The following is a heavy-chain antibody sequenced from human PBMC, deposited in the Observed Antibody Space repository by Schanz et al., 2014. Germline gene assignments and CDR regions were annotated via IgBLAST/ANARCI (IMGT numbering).Heavy chain of an antibody. Sequence: QVQLVESGGGVVQPGRSLRLSCVASGFTFSSYDVFWVRQAPGKGLEWVAFLWHDGSKKYYADSVKGRFTVSRDNSKNTLYLQLNSLRAEDAAVYYCARDCHGYGPHIDYWGQGSLVTVSS. CDR1: GFTFSSYD. D-gene: IGHD5-12*01. V-gene: IGHV3-33*01. J-gene: IGHJ4*02. CDR2: LWHDGSKK. CDR3: ARDCHGYGPHIDY.